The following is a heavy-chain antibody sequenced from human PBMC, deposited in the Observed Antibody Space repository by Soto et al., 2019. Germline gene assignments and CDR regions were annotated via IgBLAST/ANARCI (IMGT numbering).Heavy chain of an antibody. CDR2: INPNSGGT. J-gene: IGHJ6*02. V-gene: IGHV1-2*02. D-gene: IGHD4-4*01. Sequence: ASVKVSCKASGYTFTGYYMHWVRQAPGQGLEWMGWINPNSGGTNYAQKFQGRVTMTRDTSISTAYMELSRLRSDDTAVYYCARADYSTEDYYYYGMDVWGQGTTVTVSS. CDR1: GYTFTGYY. CDR3: ARADYSTEDYYYYGMDV.